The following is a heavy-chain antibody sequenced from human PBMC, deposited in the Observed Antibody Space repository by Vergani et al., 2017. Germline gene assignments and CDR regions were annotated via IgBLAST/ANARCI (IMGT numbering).Heavy chain of an antibody. V-gene: IGHV4-30-4*08. CDR2: IYYSGST. J-gene: IGHJ6*03. CDR3: ARARVYYYYYMDV. Sequence: QVQLQESGPGLVKPSQTLSLTCTVSGGSISSGDYYWSWIRQPPGKGLEWIGYIYYSGSTYYNPSLKSRVTMSVDTSKNQFSLRLSSVTAADTAVYFCARARVYYYYYMDVWGKGTTVTVSS. CDR1: GGSISSGDYY.